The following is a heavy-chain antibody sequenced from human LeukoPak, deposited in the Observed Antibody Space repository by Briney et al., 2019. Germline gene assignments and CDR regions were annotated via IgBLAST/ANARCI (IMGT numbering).Heavy chain of an antibody. V-gene: IGHV4-38-2*02. CDR3: ARHPRGGYDSSGYYRTPFDY. D-gene: IGHD3-22*01. CDR1: GYSISSGYY. Sequence: SETLSLTCTVSGYSISSGYYWGWIRQPPGKGLEWIGSIYHSGSTYYNPSLKSRVTISVDTSKNQFSLKLSSVTAADTAVHYCARHPRGGYDSSGYYRTPFDYWGQGTLVTVSS. J-gene: IGHJ4*02. CDR2: IYHSGST.